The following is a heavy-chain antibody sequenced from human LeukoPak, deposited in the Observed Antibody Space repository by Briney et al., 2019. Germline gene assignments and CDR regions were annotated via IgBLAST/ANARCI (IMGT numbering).Heavy chain of an antibody. CDR2: ISAYNGNT. V-gene: IGHV1-18*04. CDR1: GYTFTGYY. CDR3: ARQTTSGYYLY. D-gene: IGHD3-22*01. Sequence: ASVKVSCKASGYTFTGYYMHWVRQAPGQGLEWMGWISAYNGNTNYAQKLQGRVTMTTDTSTSTAYMELRSLRSDDTAVYYCARQTTSGYYLYWGQGTLVTVSS. J-gene: IGHJ4*02.